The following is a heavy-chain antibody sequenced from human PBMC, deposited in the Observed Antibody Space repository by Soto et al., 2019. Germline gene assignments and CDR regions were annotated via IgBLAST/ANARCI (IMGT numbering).Heavy chain of an antibody. CDR2: INYSGRT. Sequence: SETLSLTCTVSGGSISDSSHDWAWIRQPPGKGLEWIATINYSGRTYYNPSLRSRVTISVDTSRDQFSLNLNSVTAADTAVYYCARHFGNYGDWAFDFWGQGTLVTVSS. CDR3: ARHFGNYGDWAFDF. J-gene: IGHJ4*02. D-gene: IGHD4-17*01. CDR1: GGSISDSSHD. V-gene: IGHV4-39*01.